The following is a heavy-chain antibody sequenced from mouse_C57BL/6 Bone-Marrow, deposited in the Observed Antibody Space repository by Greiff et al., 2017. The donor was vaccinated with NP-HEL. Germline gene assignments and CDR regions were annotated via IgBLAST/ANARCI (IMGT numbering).Heavy chain of an antibody. CDR2: IYPRSGNT. D-gene: IGHD3-2*02. Sequence: QVQLQQSGAELARPGASVKLSCKASGYTFTSYGISWVKQRTGQGLEWIGEIYPRSGNTYYNEKFKGKATLTADKSSSTAHMELRSLTSEDSAVYFCARAAAQATYYAMDYWGQGTSVTVSS. CDR1: GYTFTSYG. J-gene: IGHJ4*01. V-gene: IGHV1-81*01. CDR3: ARAAAQATYYAMDY.